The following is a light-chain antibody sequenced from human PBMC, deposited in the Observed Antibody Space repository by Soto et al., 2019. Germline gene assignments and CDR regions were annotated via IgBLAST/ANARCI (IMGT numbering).Light chain of an antibody. V-gene: IGKV3D-15*01. CDR2: GAS. Sequence: EIVMTQSPATLSVSSGERATLSCRASQSVSSNLAWYQQKPGQAPRLLIYGASTRATGIPARFSGSGSGREFTPTISSLLSAEDFVYYCQQHHNCSRGTFGQGTKVDI. CDR1: QSVSSN. J-gene: IGKJ1*01. CDR3: QQHHNCSRGT.